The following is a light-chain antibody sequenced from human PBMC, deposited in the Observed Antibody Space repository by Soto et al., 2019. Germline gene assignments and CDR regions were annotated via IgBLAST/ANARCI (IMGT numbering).Light chain of an antibody. Sequence: QSVLTQPPSASGSPGQSVTISCTGTSSDVGGYNYVSWYQQHPGKAPKLMIYEVSKRPSGVPYRFSGSKSGNTASLTVSGLQAEDEADYYCSSYVGSNNFVFGTGTKVTVL. J-gene: IGLJ1*01. V-gene: IGLV2-8*01. CDR1: SSDVGGYNY. CDR2: EVS. CDR3: SSYVGSNNFV.